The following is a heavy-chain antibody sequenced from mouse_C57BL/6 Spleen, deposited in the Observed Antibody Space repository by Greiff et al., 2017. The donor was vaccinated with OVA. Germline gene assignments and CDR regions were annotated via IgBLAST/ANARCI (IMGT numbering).Heavy chain of an antibody. J-gene: IGHJ4*01. V-gene: IGHV1-5*01. D-gene: IGHD2-4*01. Sequence: SWTVLARPGASVKMSCKTSGYTFTSYWMHWVKQRPGQGLEWIGAIYPGNSDTSYNQKFKGKAKLTAVTSASTAYMELSSLTNEDSAVYYCTSGGYDYDRGLYYAMDYWGQGTSVTVSS. CDR3: TSGGYDYDRGLYYAMDY. CDR2: IYPGNSDT. CDR1: GYTFTSYW.